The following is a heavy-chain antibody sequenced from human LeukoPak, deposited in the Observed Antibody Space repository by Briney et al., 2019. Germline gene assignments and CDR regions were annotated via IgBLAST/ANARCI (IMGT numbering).Heavy chain of an antibody. D-gene: IGHD5-18*01. J-gene: IGHJ6*02. CDR2: ISAYNGNT. Sequence: ASVKVSCKASGYTLTSYGISWVRQAPGQGLEWMGWISAYNGNTNYAQKLQGRVTMTTDTSTSTAYMELRSLRSDDTAVYYCAREGSVDTAMVTGSYYYYGMDVWGQGTTVTVSS. CDR1: GYTLTSYG. V-gene: IGHV1-18*01. CDR3: AREGSVDTAMVTGSYYYYGMDV.